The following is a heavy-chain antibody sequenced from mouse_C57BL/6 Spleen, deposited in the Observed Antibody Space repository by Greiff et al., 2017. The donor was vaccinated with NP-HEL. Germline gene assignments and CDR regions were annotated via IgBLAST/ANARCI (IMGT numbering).Heavy chain of an antibody. CDR1: GYSITSGSA. CDR2: ISYSGST. J-gene: IGHJ2*01. D-gene: IGHD1-1*01. Sequence: DVKLQESGPGMVKPSQSLSLPCTVPGYSITSGSACPWIRHFPGNKLAWLGYISYSGSTNYNPSLTSRISITHDTSKNHFFLKLNSVTTEDTATDYCARDYYGSRGENYFDYWGQGTTLTVSS. V-gene: IGHV3-1*01. CDR3: ARDYYGSRGENYFDY.